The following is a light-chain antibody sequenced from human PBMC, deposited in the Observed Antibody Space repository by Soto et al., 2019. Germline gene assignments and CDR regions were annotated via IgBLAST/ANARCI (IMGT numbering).Light chain of an antibody. Sequence: EIVLTQSPGALSLSPGERDTLSCRASQSIGDSYLAWYQQKPGQAPRLLIYGASTRATGIPDRFSGSGSGTDFTLTISRLEPVDFAVYYCQQFGTSPLTFGGGTKVDIK. CDR2: GAS. J-gene: IGKJ4*01. V-gene: IGKV3-20*01. CDR1: QSIGDSY. CDR3: QQFGTSPLT.